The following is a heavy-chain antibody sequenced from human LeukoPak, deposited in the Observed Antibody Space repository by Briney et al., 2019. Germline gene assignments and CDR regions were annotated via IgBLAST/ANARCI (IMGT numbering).Heavy chain of an antibody. J-gene: IGHJ5*02. D-gene: IGHD5-24*01. V-gene: IGHV3-21*01. Sequence: GGSLRLAGAASGFTFSSYSMNWVRQAPGKGLEWVSSIGSSSSYIYYADSVKGRFTISRDNAKNSLYLQMNSLRAEDTAVYYCARDREFDPWGQGTLVTVSS. CDR2: IGSSSSYI. CDR1: GFTFSSYS. CDR3: ARDREFDP.